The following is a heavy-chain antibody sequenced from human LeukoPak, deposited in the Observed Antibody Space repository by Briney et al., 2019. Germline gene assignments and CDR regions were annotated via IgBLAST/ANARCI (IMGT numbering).Heavy chain of an antibody. CDR1: GGSISSSSYS. CDR3: ARVGGIAVAGSYYYYYYGMDV. D-gene: IGHD6-19*01. J-gene: IGHJ6*02. V-gene: IGHV4-39*01. Sequence: PSETLSLTCTDSGGSISSSSYSWGWIRQPPGKGLEWIGSIYYSGNTYYNPSLKSRVTISVDTSKNQFSLKLSSVTAADTAVYYCARVGGIAVAGSYYYYYYGMDVWGQGTTVTVSS. CDR2: IYYSGNT.